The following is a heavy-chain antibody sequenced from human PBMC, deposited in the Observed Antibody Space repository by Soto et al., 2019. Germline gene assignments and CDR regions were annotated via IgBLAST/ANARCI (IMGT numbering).Heavy chain of an antibody. CDR1: GYTFSSYY. Sequence: ASVKVSCKASGYTFSSYYIHWVRQAPGQGLEWIGIINPNGGSTNYAQNFKGRLTVTRDTSTATAYMDLSTLTSDDTAMYYCARPLNHDLFGYWGQGTLVTVSS. CDR2: INPNGGST. V-gene: IGHV1-46*01. J-gene: IGHJ4*02. CDR3: ARPLNHDLFGY.